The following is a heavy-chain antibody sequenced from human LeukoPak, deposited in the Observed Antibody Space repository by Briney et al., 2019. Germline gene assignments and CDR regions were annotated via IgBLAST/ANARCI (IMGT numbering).Heavy chain of an antibody. CDR3: ASVPSRRNDYGDYQNWFDP. Sequence: SQTLSLTCTVSGGSISSGDYYWSWIRQPPGKGRGWIGYIYYSGSTYYNPSLKSRVTISVDTSKNQFSLKLSSVTAADTAVYYCASVPSRRNDYGDYQNWFDPWGQGTLVTVSS. CDR1: GGSISSGDYY. CDR2: IYYSGST. D-gene: IGHD4-17*01. J-gene: IGHJ5*02. V-gene: IGHV4-30-4*01.